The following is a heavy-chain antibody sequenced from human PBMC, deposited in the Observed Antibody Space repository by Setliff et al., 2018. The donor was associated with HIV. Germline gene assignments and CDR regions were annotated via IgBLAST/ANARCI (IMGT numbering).Heavy chain of an antibody. J-gene: IGHJ4*02. V-gene: IGHV4-38-2*01. Sequence: SETLSLTCAVSGYSISSGYYWGWIRQPPGEGLEWIGSVSPGGTTYYNPSLKSRVTISVDTSKNQFSLQLSSVTAADTAVYYCARGVRGFWDLDSWGPGTVVTVSS. CDR1: GYSISSGYY. D-gene: IGHD3-10*01. CDR3: ARGVRGFWDLDS. CDR2: VSPGGTT.